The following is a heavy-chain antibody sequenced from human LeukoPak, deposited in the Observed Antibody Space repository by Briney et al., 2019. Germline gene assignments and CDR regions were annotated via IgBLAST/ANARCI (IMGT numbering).Heavy chain of an antibody. V-gene: IGHV4-34*01. CDR2: INHSGST. D-gene: IGHD6-13*01. CDR3: ARSDSSSWSYFDY. J-gene: IGHJ4*02. CDR1: GGSFSGYY. Sequence: SETLSLTCAVYGGSFSGYYWSWIRQPPGKGLEWIGEINHSGSTNYNPSLKSRVTISVDTSKNQFSLKLSSVTAADTAVYYCARSDSSSWSYFDYWGQGTLVTVSS.